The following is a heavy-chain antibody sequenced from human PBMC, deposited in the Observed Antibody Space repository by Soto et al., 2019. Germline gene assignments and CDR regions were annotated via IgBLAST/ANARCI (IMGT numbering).Heavy chain of an antibody. CDR1: GGSFSGYY. J-gene: IGHJ4*02. Sequence: QVQLQQWGAGLLKPSETLSLTCAVYGGSFSGYYWSWIRQPPGKGLEWIGEINHSGSTNYNPSLKSRVTISVDTSKNQFSLKLSSVTAADTAVYYCARKIAARRRGDFDYWGQGTLVTVSS. V-gene: IGHV4-34*01. CDR2: INHSGST. CDR3: ARKIAARRRGDFDY. D-gene: IGHD6-6*01.